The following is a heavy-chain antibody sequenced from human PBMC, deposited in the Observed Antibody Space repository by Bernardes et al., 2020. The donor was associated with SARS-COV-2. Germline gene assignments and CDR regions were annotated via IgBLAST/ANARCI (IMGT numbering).Heavy chain of an antibody. D-gene: IGHD1-26*01. Sequence: GGSLRLSCAASGVIFSSYTMSWVRQAPGKGLEWVSGISGSGGSTYYVDSVKGRFTISRDNSKNTLDLHMGSLTTDDTAVYYCAKDAGIGYSVGRWTYFDYWGQGSLVIVSS. CDR3: AKDAGIGYSVGRWTYFDY. J-gene: IGHJ4*02. V-gene: IGHV3-23*01. CDR2: ISGSGGST. CDR1: GVIFSSYT.